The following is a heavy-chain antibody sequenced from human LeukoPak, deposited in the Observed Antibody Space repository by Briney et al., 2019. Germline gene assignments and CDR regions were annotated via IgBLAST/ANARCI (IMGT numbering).Heavy chain of an antibody. V-gene: IGHV3-7*01. J-gene: IGHJ4*02. CDR2: IKQDGSEK. CDR1: GFTFSSYA. CDR3: ARMAWRSRPFDY. Sequence: GGSLRLSCAASGFTFSSYAMSWVRQLPGRGLQWVANIKQDGSEKWYVDSVKGRFTISRDNAENSVYLQMNTLRAEDTAVYFCARMAWRSRPFDYWGQGTLVTVSS. D-gene: IGHD2-2*01.